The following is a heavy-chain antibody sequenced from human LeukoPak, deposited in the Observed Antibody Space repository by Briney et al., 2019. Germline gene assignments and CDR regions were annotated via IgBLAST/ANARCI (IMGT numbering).Heavy chain of an antibody. J-gene: IGHJ4*02. V-gene: IGHV3-23*01. CDR2: ISGSGGST. CDR3: AKDLRGYSAPDY. D-gene: IGHD5-12*01. Sequence: PGGSLRLSRAASGFTFSSYAMSWVRQAPGKGLEWVSAISGSGGSTYYADSVKGRFTISRDNSKNTLYLQMNSLRAEDTAVYYCAKDLRGYSAPDYWGQGTLVTVSS. CDR1: GFTFSSYA.